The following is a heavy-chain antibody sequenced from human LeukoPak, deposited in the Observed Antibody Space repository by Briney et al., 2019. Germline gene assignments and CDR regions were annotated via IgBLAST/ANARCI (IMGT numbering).Heavy chain of an antibody. CDR2: LYYSGST. CDR3: ASSTGGIVGATFLDY. CDR1: GGSISSSSYY. Sequence: SETLSLTCTVSGGSISSSSYYWGWIRQPPGKGLEWIGSLYYSGSTNYNPSLKGRVTISVDTSKNQFSLKLSSVTAADTAVYYCASSTGGIVGATFLDYWGQGTLVTVSS. V-gene: IGHV4-39*01. J-gene: IGHJ4*02. D-gene: IGHD1-26*01.